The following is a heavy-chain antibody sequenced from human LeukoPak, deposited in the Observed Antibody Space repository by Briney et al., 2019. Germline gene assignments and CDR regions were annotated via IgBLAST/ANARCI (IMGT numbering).Heavy chain of an antibody. CDR2: ISANGGET. D-gene: IGHD3-3*01. V-gene: IGHV3-23*01. Sequence: PGGSLRLSCAASGFTFSIYAMNWVRQAPGKGLEWVSSISANGGETHYADSVKGRFTISRDNSKNTLYLQINNPRVEDTAVYYCAKRHYDFPLDYWGQGTLVTVSS. J-gene: IGHJ4*02. CDR1: GFTFSIYA. CDR3: AKRHYDFPLDY.